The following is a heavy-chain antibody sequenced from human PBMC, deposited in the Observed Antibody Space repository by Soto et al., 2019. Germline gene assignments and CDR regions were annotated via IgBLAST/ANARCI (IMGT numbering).Heavy chain of an antibody. D-gene: IGHD3-10*01. V-gene: IGHV4-4*07. CDR1: GGSISSYY. J-gene: IGHJ6*02. CDR2: IYNGGNT. Sequence: PSETLSLTCTASGGSISSYYWSWIRQSAGKGLEWIGHIYNGGNTQYNPSLKSRVTMSADTSKNQFSLRLNSVTAADTAVYYCARDGSDSYGLDVWGQGTTVTVSS. CDR3: ARDGSDSYGLDV.